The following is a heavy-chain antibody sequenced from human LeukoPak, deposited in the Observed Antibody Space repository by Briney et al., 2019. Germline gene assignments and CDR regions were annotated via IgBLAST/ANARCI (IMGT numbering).Heavy chain of an antibody. V-gene: IGHV3-30*18. J-gene: IGHJ5*02. CDR3: AKDRGIAVAANWFDP. D-gene: IGHD6-19*01. CDR2: ISYDGSNK. Sequence: PGGSLRLSCAASGFTFSSYGMHWVRQAPGKGLEWVAVISYDGSNKYYADSVKGRFTISRDNSKNTLYLQMNSLRAEDTAVYYCAKDRGIAVAANWFDPWGQGTLVTVSS. CDR1: GFTFSSYG.